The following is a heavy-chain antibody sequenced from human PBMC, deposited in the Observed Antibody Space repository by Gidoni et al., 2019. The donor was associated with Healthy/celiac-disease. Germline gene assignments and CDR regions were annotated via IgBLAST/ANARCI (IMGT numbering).Heavy chain of an antibody. J-gene: IGHJ4*02. Sequence: QVQLVESGGGVVQPGRSLRLSCAASGFTFSSYAMHWVRQAPGKGLEWVAVISYDGSNKYYADSVKGRFTISRDNSKNTLYLQMNSLRAEDTAVYYCARDLGYSSSWYFGYWGQGTLVTVSS. D-gene: IGHD6-13*01. CDR1: GFTFSSYA. V-gene: IGHV3-30*01. CDR3: ARDLGYSSSWYFGY. CDR2: ISYDGSNK.